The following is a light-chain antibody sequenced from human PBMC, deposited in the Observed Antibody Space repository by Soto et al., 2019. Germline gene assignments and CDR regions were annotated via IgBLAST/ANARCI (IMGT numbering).Light chain of an antibody. Sequence: DIVMTPSPGSLPVTPGESAFISCRSGQSLLRSDGYSSLDWYRQKSGQSPQLLIHLGSMRAPGVPDRFSGSGSGTDFTLKITRVEADGVGIYYCMQARQAPPTFGGGTRVEVK. J-gene: IGKJ4*01. V-gene: IGKV2-28*01. CDR2: LGS. CDR3: MQARQAPPT. CDR1: QSLLRSDGYSS.